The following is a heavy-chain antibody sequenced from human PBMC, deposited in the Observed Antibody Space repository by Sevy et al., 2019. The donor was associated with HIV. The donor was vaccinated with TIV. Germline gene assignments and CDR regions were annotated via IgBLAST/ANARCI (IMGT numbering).Heavy chain of an antibody. D-gene: IGHD3-10*01. Sequence: GGSLRLSCAASGFTFSSYSMNWVRQAPGKGLEWVSSISSSSSYIYYADSVKGRFTISRDNAKNSLYLQMNSLGAEDTAVYYCARDVDRITMVRGVITGGMDVWGQGTTVTVSS. CDR1: GFTFSSYS. CDR2: ISSSSSYI. J-gene: IGHJ6*02. V-gene: IGHV3-21*01. CDR3: ARDVDRITMVRGVITGGMDV.